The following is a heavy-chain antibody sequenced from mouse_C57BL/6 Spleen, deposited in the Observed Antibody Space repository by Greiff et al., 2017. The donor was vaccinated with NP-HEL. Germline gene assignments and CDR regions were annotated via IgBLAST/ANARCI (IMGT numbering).Heavy chain of an antibody. CDR1: GFTFNTYA. CDR2: IRSKSSNYAT. V-gene: IGHV10-3*01. J-gene: IGHJ4*01. CDR3: VRGSIRDGYYVAMDY. Sequence: EVMLVESGGGLVQPKGSLKLSCAASGFTFNTYAMHWVRQAPGKGLEWVARIRSKSSNYATYYADSVKDRFTISRDDSQSMLYLQMNNLKTEDTAMYYCVRGSIRDGYYVAMDYWGQGTSVTVSS. D-gene: IGHD2-3*01.